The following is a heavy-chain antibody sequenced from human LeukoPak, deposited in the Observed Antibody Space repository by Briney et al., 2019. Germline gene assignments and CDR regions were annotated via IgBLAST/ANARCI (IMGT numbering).Heavy chain of an antibody. CDR2: ISYDGSNK. V-gene: IGHV3-30*18. CDR1: GFTFSSYG. D-gene: IGHD3-3*01. CDR3: AKGGIFGVPYMCDY. Sequence: GGSLRLSCAASGFTFSSYGMHWVRQAPGKGLEWVAVISYDGSNKYYADSVKGRFTISRDNSKNTLYLQMNSLRAEDTAVYYCAKGGIFGVPYMCDYWGQGTLVTVSS. J-gene: IGHJ4*02.